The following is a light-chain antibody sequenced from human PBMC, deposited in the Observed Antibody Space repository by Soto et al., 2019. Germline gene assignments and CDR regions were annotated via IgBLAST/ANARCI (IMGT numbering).Light chain of an antibody. CDR1: QSVSSY. V-gene: IGKV3-11*01. Sequence: EIVLTQSPATLSLSPGERATLSCRASQSVSSYLAWYQQKPGQAPRLLIYDASNSATGIPSRFSGSGSGTVFTLTISSLEPDDFAVYYCQQRSDWPSTFGGGTKVQIK. CDR3: QQRSDWPST. J-gene: IGKJ4*01. CDR2: DAS.